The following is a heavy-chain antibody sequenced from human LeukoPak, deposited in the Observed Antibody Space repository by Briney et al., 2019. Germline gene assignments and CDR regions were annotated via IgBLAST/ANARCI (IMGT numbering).Heavy chain of an antibody. CDR3: ARGRGYSYGSAYYYYGMDV. D-gene: IGHD5-18*01. CDR1: GGSISGFY. CDR2: INHSGST. J-gene: IGHJ6*02. Sequence: SETLSLTCTVSGGSISGFYWSWIRQPPGKGLEWIGEINHSGSTNYNPSLKSRVTISVDTSKNQFSLKLSSVTAADTAVYYCARGRGYSYGSAYYYYGMDVWGQGTTVTVSS. V-gene: IGHV4-34*01.